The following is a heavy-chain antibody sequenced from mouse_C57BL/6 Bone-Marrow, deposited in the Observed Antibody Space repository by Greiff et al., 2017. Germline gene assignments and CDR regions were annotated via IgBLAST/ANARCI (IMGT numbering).Heavy chain of an antibody. V-gene: IGHV1-59*01. J-gene: IGHJ2*01. CDR1: GYTFTSYW. CDR2: IDPSDSYT. Sequence: QVHVKQPGAELVRPGTSVKLSCKASGYTFTSYWMHWVKQRPGQGLEWIGVIDPSDSYTNYNQKFKGKATLTVDTSSSTAYMQLSSLTSEDSAVYYCASTIYYFDYWGQGTTLTVSS. CDR3: ASTIYYFDY. D-gene: IGHD1-1*02.